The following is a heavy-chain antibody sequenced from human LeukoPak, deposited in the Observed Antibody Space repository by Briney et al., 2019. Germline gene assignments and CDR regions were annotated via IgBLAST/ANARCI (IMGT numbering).Heavy chain of an antibody. Sequence: GGSLRLSCAASGFTFSSYWMHWVRQAPGKGLVWVSRINSDGSSTSYADSVKGRFTVPRDNANNTLYLQMNSLRAEDTAVYYCARHPTLYPDWGQGTLVTVSS. D-gene: IGHD2-8*01. CDR3: ARHPTLYPD. V-gene: IGHV3-74*01. CDR2: INSDGSST. J-gene: IGHJ4*02. CDR1: GFTFSSYW.